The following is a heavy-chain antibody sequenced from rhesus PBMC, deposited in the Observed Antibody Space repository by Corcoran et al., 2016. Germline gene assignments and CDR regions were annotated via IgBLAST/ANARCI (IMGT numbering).Heavy chain of an antibody. CDR2: IYGSGGST. CDR1: GGSISSSNW. V-gene: IGHV4-93*01. CDR3: ARPWGIAAAGSDY. Sequence: QVQLQESGPAVVKPSETLSLTCAVSGGSISSSNWWSWIRQSPGKGQEWIGGIYGSGGSTEYNPSRKSRVTISKDTSKNQFSLKLSSVTAAATAVYYCARPWGIAAAGSDYWGQGVLVTVSS. D-gene: IGHD6-31*01. J-gene: IGHJ4*01.